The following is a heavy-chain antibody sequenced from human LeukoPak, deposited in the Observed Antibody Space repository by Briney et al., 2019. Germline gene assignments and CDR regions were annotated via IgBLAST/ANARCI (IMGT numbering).Heavy chain of an antibody. CDR1: GYAFTRHY. J-gene: IGHJ4*02. D-gene: IGHD1-26*01. CDR3: ARDIVRATTPDY. CDR2: INPNSGGT. V-gene: IGHV1-2*02. Sequence: GASVTVSCMSSGYAFTRHYMHWVRQAPGQGLEWMGWINPNSGGTNYAQKLQGRVTMTRDTSISTAYMELTRLRSDDTAVYYCARDIVRATTPDYWGQGTLVTVS.